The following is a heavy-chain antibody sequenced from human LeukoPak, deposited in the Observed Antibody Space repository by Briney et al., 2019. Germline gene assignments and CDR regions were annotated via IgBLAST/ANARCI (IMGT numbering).Heavy chain of an antibody. D-gene: IGHD6-13*01. Sequence: GRSLRLSCAASGFTFDDYAMHWVRQAPGKGLDWVSGISWNSGSIGYADSVKGRFTISRDNAKNSLYLQMNSLRAEDTALYYCAKDSLLNPSSSWYDYWGQGTLVTVSS. CDR3: AKDSLLNPSSSWYDY. J-gene: IGHJ4*02. V-gene: IGHV3-9*01. CDR1: GFTFDDYA. CDR2: ISWNSGSI.